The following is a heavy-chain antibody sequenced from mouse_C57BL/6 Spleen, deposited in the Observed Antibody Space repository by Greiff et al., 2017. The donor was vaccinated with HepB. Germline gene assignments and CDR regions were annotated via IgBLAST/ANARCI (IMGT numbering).Heavy chain of an antibody. V-gene: IGHV5-17*01. Sequence: EVKLVESGGGLVKPGGSLKLSCAASGFTFSDYGMHWVRQAPEKGLEWVAYISSGSSTIYYADTVKGRFTISRDNAKNTLFLQMTSLRSEDTAMYYCARQGYGWYFDVWGTGTTVTVSS. J-gene: IGHJ1*03. CDR3: ARQGYGWYFDV. CDR2: ISSGSSTI. D-gene: IGHD1-1*02. CDR1: GFTFSDYG.